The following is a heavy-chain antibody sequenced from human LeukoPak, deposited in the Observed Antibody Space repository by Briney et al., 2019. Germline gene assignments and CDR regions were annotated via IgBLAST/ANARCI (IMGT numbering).Heavy chain of an antibody. J-gene: IGHJ5*02. D-gene: IGHD3-3*01. Sequence: PSETLSPTCTVSGGSISSGGYYWSWIRQHPGKGLEWIGYIYYSGSTYYNPSLKSRVTISVDTSKNQFSLKLSSVTAADTAVYYCARGYDFWSGRTPSWFDPWGQGTPVTVSS. CDR2: IYYSGST. V-gene: IGHV4-31*03. CDR1: GGSISSGGYY. CDR3: ARGYDFWSGRTPSWFDP.